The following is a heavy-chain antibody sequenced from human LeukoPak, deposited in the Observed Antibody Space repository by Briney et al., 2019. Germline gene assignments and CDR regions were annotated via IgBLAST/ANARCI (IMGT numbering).Heavy chain of an antibody. Sequence: SETLSLTCSVSGDSISRHIYHWTWIRQSPGEGLEWIGNIHNSGTTYYKPSLKSRVTISVDTSKNHFSLKLSSVTAADTAVYYCARSHGDYDYWGQGTLVTVSS. J-gene: IGHJ4*02. CDR2: IHNSGTT. CDR3: ARSHGDYDY. V-gene: IGHV4-39*02. CDR1: GDSISRHIYH. D-gene: IGHD4-17*01.